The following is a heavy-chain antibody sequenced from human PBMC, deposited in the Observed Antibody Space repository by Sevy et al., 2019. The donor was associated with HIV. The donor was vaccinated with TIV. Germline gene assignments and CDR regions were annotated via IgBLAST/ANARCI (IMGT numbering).Heavy chain of an antibody. J-gene: IGHJ4*02. Sequence: SETLSLTCAVSGGSIGSGSYYWTWIRQPAGKGLEWIGRIYSNGSTNYNPSLKSRVTTSADTSKNQFSLKLRSVTAADTAVYYCATSWRYYASGKPEDLFDYWGQGTQVTVSS. D-gene: IGHD3-10*01. V-gene: IGHV4-61*02. CDR2: IYSNGST. CDR3: ATSWRYYASGKPEDLFDY. CDR1: GGSIGSGSYY.